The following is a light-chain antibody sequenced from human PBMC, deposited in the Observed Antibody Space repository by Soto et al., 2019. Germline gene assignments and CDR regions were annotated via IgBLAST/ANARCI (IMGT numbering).Light chain of an antibody. CDR2: EVT. Sequence: QSVLAQPASVSGSPGQSITISCTGTSSDVGDYNYVSWYQQHPGKAPKLMIYEVTNRPSGVSTRFSGSKSGNTASLTISGLQAEDEADYYCTSYTSSTTPVFGTGTKVNVL. J-gene: IGLJ1*01. CDR1: SSDVGDYNY. V-gene: IGLV2-14*01. CDR3: TSYTSSTTPV.